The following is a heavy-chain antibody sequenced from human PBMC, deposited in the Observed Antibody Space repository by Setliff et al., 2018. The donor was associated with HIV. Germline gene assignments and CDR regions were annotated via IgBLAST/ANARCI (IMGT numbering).Heavy chain of an antibody. D-gene: IGHD3-3*01. V-gene: IGHV7-4-1*02. CDR2: INTATGSP. CDR1: GYTFNTYP. CDR3: ARDGADYNFRSGTHPFDI. Sequence: VASVKVSCKASGYTFNTYPINWVRQAPGQGLELMGWINTATGSPRFAQGFRGRFGFSLDASVTTTYLHINNLEAADSAIYYCARDGADYNFRSGTHPFDIWGQGTL. J-gene: IGHJ4*02.